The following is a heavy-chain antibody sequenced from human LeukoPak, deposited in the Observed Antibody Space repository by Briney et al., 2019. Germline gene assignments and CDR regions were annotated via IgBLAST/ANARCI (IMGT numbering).Heavy chain of an antibody. CDR3: ARHTYDFRTPTYYYMDV. Sequence: PSETLSLTCTVSGGSISSYYWSWIRQPPGKGLEWIGEINHSGSTNYNPSLKSRVTISVDTSKNQFSLKLSSVSAADTAVYYCARHTYDFRTPTYYYMDVWGKGTTVTVSS. CDR1: GGSISSYY. CDR2: INHSGST. J-gene: IGHJ6*03. V-gene: IGHV4-34*01. D-gene: IGHD3-3*01.